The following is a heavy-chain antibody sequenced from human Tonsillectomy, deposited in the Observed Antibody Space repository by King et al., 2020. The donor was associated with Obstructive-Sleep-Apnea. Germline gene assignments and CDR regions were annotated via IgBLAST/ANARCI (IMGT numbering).Heavy chain of an antibody. CDR1: GFTFSNAW. Sequence: VQLVESGGGLVKPGESLRLSCAASGFTFSNAWMTWVRQAPGKGLEWVGRIKSKIEGGTTDFAAPVKGRFTISRDDSIRTLYLQMNSLKTEDTAVYYCATDWGSGSYYVHAFDLWGQGTMVTVSS. CDR3: ATDWGSGSYYVHAFDL. J-gene: IGHJ3*01. CDR2: IKSKIEGGTT. V-gene: IGHV3-15*01. D-gene: IGHD1-26*01.